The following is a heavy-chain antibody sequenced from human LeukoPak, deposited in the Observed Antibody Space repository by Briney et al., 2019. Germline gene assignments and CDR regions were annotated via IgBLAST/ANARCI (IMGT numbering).Heavy chain of an antibody. D-gene: IGHD5-12*01. V-gene: IGHV1-8*01. CDR3: ARLGYSGYDSQDY. CDR1: GYTFTSYD. J-gene: IGHJ4*02. Sequence: ASVTVSCKASGYTFTSYDINWVRQATGQGLEWMGWMNPNSGNTGYAQKFQGRVTMTRNTSISTAYMELSSLRSEDTAMYYCARLGYSGYDSQDYWGQGTLVTVSS. CDR2: MNPNSGNT.